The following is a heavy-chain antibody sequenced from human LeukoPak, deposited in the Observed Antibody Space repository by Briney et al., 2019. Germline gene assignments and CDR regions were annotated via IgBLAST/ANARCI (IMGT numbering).Heavy chain of an antibody. CDR3: ARGDLMVRGVIFWFDP. D-gene: IGHD3-10*01. CDR1: GYTLTELS. J-gene: IGHJ5*02. V-gene: IGHV1-24*01. CDR2: LDPEDGET. Sequence: ASVKVSCKVSGYTLTELSMHWVRQAPGKGLEWMGGLDPEDGETIYAQKLQGRVTMTTDTSTSTAYMELRSLRSDDTAVYYCARGDLMVRGVIFWFDPWGQGTLVTVSS.